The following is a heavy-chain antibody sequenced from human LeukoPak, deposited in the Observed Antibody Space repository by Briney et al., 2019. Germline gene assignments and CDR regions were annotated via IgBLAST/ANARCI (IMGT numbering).Heavy chain of an antibody. CDR1: GFTFNSYA. CDR3: ARETEMANLDY. J-gene: IGHJ4*02. V-gene: IGHV3-7*04. CDR2: IKQDGSEK. Sequence: RGALRLSCAASGFTFNSYAMSWVRQAPGKGLEWVDNIKQDGSEKYYVDSVKGRFTISRDNAKKSLYLQMNSLRAEDTAVYYCARETEMANLDYWGQGTLVTVSS. D-gene: IGHD5-24*01.